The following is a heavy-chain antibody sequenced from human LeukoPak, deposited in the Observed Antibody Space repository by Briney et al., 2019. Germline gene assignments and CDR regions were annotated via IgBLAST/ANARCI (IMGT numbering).Heavy chain of an antibody. D-gene: IGHD3-3*01. V-gene: IGHV4-34*01. CDR1: GFTFSSYW. CDR2: INHSGST. J-gene: IGHJ6*02. CDR3: ARGDRSTYYDFWSGYGYYYGMDV. Sequence: GSLRLSCAASGFTFSSYWMSWVRQPPGKGLEWIGEINHSGSTNYNPSLKSRVTISVDTSKNQFSLKLSSVTAADTAVYYCARGDRSTYYDFWSGYGYYYGMDVWGQGTTVTVSS.